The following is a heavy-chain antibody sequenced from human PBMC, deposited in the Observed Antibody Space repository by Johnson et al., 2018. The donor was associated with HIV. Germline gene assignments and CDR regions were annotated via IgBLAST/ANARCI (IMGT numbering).Heavy chain of an antibody. Sequence: QLVESGGGVVQPGGSLRLSCAASGFTFSSYALHWVRQAPGKGLQWVAVISYDGSNKYYADSVKGRFTLSRDNSKNTLHLQMNSLRAADTAVYYCAKVMTASSVNSFGGVIDASDIWGQGTMVTVS. CDR3: AKVMTASSVNSFGGVIDASDI. D-gene: IGHD3-16*01. CDR1: GFTFSSYA. J-gene: IGHJ3*02. V-gene: IGHV3-30-3*01. CDR2: ISYDGSNK.